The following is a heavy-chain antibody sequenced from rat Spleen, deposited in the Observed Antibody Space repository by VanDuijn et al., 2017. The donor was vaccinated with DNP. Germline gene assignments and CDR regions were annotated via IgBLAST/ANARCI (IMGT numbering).Heavy chain of an antibody. Sequence: EVQLVESGGGLVQPGRSMKLSCAASGFTFSSFPMAWVRQAPTKGLEWVATISTSGGSTYYRDSVKGRFTISRDNAKSTLYLQMNSLRSEDTATYYCTREGLRIFDYWGQGVMVTVSS. CDR3: TREGLRIFDY. CDR2: ISTSGGST. CDR1: GFTFSSFP. V-gene: IGHV5-46*01. J-gene: IGHJ2*01. D-gene: IGHD1-6*01.